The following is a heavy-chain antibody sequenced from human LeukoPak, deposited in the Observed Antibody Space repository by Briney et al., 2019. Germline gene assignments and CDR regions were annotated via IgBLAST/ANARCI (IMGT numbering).Heavy chain of an antibody. J-gene: IGHJ4*02. V-gene: IGHV3-13*01. D-gene: IGHD5-24*01. CDR1: GFTLSNYA. CDR3: ARQNTPHGNFDY. Sequence: GGSLRLSCAASGFTLSNYAMHWVRQPAGEGLEWVSALGTAGDTFYPGSVKGQFTISRDNAKKSLFLQMNSLRAEDTAVYYCARQNTPHGNFDYWGQGTLVTVSS. CDR2: LGTAGDT.